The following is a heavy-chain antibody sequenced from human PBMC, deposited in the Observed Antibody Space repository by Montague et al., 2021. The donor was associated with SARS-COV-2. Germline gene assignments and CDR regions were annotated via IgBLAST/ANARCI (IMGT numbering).Heavy chain of an antibody. D-gene: IGHD2-15*01. J-gene: IGHJ5*02. V-gene: IGHV3-74*01. Sequence: SLRLSCAASGFTFSSYCMHWVRQPPGKGLLWVSRINADGSITNYXDSVKGRFTISRDNAKNSMYLQMNSLRVEDTAVYYCATDRTVAPRHAFDPWGQGTLVTVSS. CDR3: ATDRTVAPRHAFDP. CDR2: INADGSIT. CDR1: GFTFSSYC.